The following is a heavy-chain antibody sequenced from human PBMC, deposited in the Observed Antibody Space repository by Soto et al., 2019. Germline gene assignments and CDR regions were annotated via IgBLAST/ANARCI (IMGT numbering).Heavy chain of an antibody. CDR1: GFTFGDYA. J-gene: IGHJ4*02. Sequence: GGSLRLSCTTSGFTFGDYAMSWFRQAPGKGLEWVGFIRSKVYGGATENAASAKGRFTISRDDSKSIAYLQMNSLQTEDTAVYYCSRCDFWSGYFDYWGQGTLVTVSS. D-gene: IGHD3-3*01. CDR2: IRSKVYGGAT. CDR3: SRCDFWSGYFDY. V-gene: IGHV3-49*03.